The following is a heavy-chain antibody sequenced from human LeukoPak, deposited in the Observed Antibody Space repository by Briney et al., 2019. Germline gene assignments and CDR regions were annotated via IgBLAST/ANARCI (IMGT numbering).Heavy chain of an antibody. D-gene: IGHD2-2*01. J-gene: IGHJ4*02. Sequence: GGSLRLSCAASGFTVSSHFMSWVRQAPGKGLEWVSYISSSGRTIFYADSVKGRFTVSRDNAKNSLYLQMNSLRAEDTAVYYCVRRYCSSTSCTLDSWGQGTLVTVSS. CDR3: VRRYCSSTSCTLDS. CDR1: GFTVSSHF. V-gene: IGHV3-48*04. CDR2: ISSSGRTI.